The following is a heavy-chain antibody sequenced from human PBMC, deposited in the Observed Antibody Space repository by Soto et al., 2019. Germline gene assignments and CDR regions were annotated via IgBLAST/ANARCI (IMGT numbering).Heavy chain of an antibody. J-gene: IGHJ5*01. CDR3: ARDILSGGAYPDS. Sequence: GGSLRLSCAASGFTFSTYTMNWVRQAPGKGLEWISSISSGSSYIYYAGSVRGRFTISRDNAKNSLFLQMNSLRADDTAVYYCARDILSGGAYPDSWGQGTKVTVSS. D-gene: IGHD3-10*01. CDR1: GFTFSTYT. CDR2: ISSGSSYI. V-gene: IGHV3-21*01.